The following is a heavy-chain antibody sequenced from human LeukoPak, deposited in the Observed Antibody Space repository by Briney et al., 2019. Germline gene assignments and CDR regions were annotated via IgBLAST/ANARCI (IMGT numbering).Heavy chain of an antibody. J-gene: IGHJ4*02. V-gene: IGHV4-39*07. Sequence: SETLSLTCTVSGGSIGSSSFYWGWIRQPPGQGLEWIETINYSGDTYYNPSLKSRVTISVDSSRNQFSLKLSSVTAADTAVCYCVRLQAVTGNFDYWGQGALVTVSS. D-gene: IGHD1-20*01. CDR2: INYSGDT. CDR3: VRLQAVTGNFDY. CDR1: GGSIGSSSFY.